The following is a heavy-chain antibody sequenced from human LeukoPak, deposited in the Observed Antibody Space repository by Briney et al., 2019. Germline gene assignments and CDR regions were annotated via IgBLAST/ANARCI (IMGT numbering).Heavy chain of an antibody. D-gene: IGHD4-17*01. CDR2: MSPDRNHI. J-gene: IGHJ4*02. CDR3: ARGSYGDYDY. V-gene: IGHV3-21*01. Sequence: KSGGSLRLSCAASGFTFASSSMHWVRQAPGKGLEWVSSMSPDRNHIYYADSVKGRFTISRDNAKNSLYLQMNSLRADDTAVYYCARGSYGDYDYWGQGTLVTVSS. CDR1: GFTFASSS.